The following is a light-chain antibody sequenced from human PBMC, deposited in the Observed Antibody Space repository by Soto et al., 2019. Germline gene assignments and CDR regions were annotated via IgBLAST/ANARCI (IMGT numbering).Light chain of an antibody. CDR3: HQRSNWHRT. Sequence: EIVLTQSPATLSLSPGQRATLSCRASQSVGSYLAWYQQKPGQAPRLLIYDASNRATGIPDRFSGSVSGTDFTLTIRSLEPEDVAVYYCHQRSNWHRTFGQGTKLEIK. J-gene: IGKJ2*01. CDR2: DAS. V-gene: IGKV3-11*01. CDR1: QSVGSY.